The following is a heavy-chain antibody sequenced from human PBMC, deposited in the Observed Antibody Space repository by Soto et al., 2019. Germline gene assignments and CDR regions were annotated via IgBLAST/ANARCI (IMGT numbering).Heavy chain of an antibody. D-gene: IGHD3-22*01. J-gene: IGHJ4*02. CDR3: ASHYDSGGYYYRGLDY. CDR1: GGTFNSYA. V-gene: IGHV1-69*12. CDR2: IIPIVGTA. Sequence: QVQLVQSGAEVKRPGSSVKVSCKASGGTFNSYAISWVRQAPGQGLEWMGGIIPIVGTADYAQKSQGRVTVTAVDSTSTAYMELSSLRSEDTAVYYCASHYDSGGYYYRGLDYWGQGTLVTVSS.